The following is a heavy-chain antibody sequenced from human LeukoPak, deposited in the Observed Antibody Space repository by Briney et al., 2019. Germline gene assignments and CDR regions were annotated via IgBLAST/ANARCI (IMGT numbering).Heavy chain of an antibody. CDR3: ARDGMDYYGSSGYYFFDY. V-gene: IGHV3-7*01. J-gene: IGHJ4*02. CDR2: IKQDGSET. D-gene: IGHD3-22*01. CDR1: GFTFSSYW. Sequence: GGSLRLSCAASGFTFSSYWMSWVRQAPGKGLEWVANIKQDGSETYYVDSVKGRFSISRDNAKNSLYLQMNSLRAEDTAVYYCARDGMDYYGSSGYYFFDYWGQGTLVTVSS.